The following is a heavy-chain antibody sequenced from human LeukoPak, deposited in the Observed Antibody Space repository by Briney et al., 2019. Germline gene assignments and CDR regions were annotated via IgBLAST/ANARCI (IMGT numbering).Heavy chain of an antibody. CDR2: ISSSSSYI. CDR3: AKRALRGYSGYDCWFDP. D-gene: IGHD5-12*01. J-gene: IGHJ5*02. CDR1: GFTFSSYS. Sequence: PGGSLRLSCAASGFTFSSYSMNWVRQAPGKGLEWVSSISSSSSYIYYADSVKGRFTLSRDNSKNTLYLQMNSLRAEETAVYYCAKRALRGYSGYDCWFDPWGQGTLVTVSS. V-gene: IGHV3-21*04.